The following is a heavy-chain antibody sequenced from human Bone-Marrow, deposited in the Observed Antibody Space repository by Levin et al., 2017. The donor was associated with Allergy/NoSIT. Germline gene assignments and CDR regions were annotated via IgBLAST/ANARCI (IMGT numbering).Heavy chain of an antibody. CDR1: GLFFPDAW. Sequence: MAGGSLRLSCVASGLFFPDAWMTWVRQAPGKGLEWVGRIQRSSDGGTTDYAATVKGRVTISRDDSKKTLFLQLTSLKSDESGVYFCSTVGGYGSGSYRYFDHWGQGSLVTVSS. CDR3: STVGGYGSGSYRYFDH. J-gene: IGHJ4*02. D-gene: IGHD3-10*01. V-gene: IGHV3-15*01. CDR2: IQRSSDGGTT.